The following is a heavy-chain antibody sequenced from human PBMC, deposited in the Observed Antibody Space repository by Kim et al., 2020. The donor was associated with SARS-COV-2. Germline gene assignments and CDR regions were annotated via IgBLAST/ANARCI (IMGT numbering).Heavy chain of an antibody. V-gene: IGHV4-39*01. J-gene: IGHJ5*02. CDR1: GDSISSRYYY. D-gene: IGHD6-13*01. CDR3: ARHMYTNSWYSLDP. CDR2: VYYSENT. Sequence: SETLSLTCTVSGDSISSRYYYWGWIRQPPGKGLEWIGSVYYSENTHYNPSLNSRVTISVDTSKNQFSLHLSSVTAADTAVYYCARHMYTNSWYSLDPWGQGTLVTVSS.